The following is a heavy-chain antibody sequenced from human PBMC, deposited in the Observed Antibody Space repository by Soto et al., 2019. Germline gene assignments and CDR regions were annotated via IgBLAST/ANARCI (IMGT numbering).Heavy chain of an antibody. CDR3: ARVPYYGYSYGYYYYGMDV. Sequence: ASVKVSRKASGGIFSSYAISWVRQVPGQGLEWMGGIIPIFGTANYAQKFQGRVTITADESTSTAYMELSSLRSEDTAVYYCARVPYYGYSYGYYYYGMDVWGQGTTVTVSS. V-gene: IGHV1-69*13. D-gene: IGHD5-18*01. J-gene: IGHJ6*02. CDR2: IIPIFGTA. CDR1: GGIFSSYA.